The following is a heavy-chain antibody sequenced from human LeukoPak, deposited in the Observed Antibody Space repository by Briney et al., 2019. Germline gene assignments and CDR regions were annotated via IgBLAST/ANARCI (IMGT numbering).Heavy chain of an antibody. J-gene: IGHJ4*02. CDR2: IKHSGST. V-gene: IGHV4-34*01. CDR1: GGSFSGYY. CDR3: ARHWWLRPLGFDY. D-gene: IGHD5-12*01. Sequence: SETLSLTCAVYGGSFSGYYWSWIRQPPGKGLEWIGEIKHSGSTNYNPSLKSRVTISVDTSKNQFSLKLSSVTAADTAVYYCARHWWLRPLGFDYWAREPWSPSPQ.